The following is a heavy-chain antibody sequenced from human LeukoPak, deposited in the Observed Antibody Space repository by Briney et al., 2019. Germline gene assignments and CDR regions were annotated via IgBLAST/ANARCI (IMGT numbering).Heavy chain of an antibody. J-gene: IGHJ4*02. V-gene: IGHV3-20*04. D-gene: IGHD3-3*01. CDR3: ARGRSGDFDY. Sequence: GGSLRLSCAASGFTFDDYGMSWVRHAQGKGLEWVSGINWNGGRIVYADSVKGRFTISRDNAKNSLHLQIISLRVEDTALYYCARGRSGDFDYWGQGTLVTVSS. CDR1: GFTFDDYG. CDR2: INWNGGRI.